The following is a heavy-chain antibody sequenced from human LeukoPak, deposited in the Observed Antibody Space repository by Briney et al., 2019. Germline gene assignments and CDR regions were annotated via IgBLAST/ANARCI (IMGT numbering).Heavy chain of an antibody. CDR2: IYSGGST. V-gene: IGHV3-53*01. CDR1: GFTFSSNY. CDR3: ARESHVTREDY. J-gene: IGHJ4*02. Sequence: GGSLRLSCAASGFTFSSNYMSWVRQAPGKGLEWVSVIYSGGSTYYADSVKGRFTISRDNSKNTLYLQMNSLRAEDTAVYYCARESHVTREDYWGQGTLVTVSS. D-gene: IGHD3-10*01.